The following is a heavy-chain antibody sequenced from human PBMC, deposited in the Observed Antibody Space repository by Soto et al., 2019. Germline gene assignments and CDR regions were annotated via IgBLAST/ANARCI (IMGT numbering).Heavy chain of an antibody. D-gene: IGHD3-22*01. Sequence: GGSLRLSCSASGCTFRTYWMNWVRQAPGKGLVWVARVDSGGSGTSYADSVEGRFTISRDNARNTVYLQMNNVRAEDTALYYCVRDYYGFDYWGQGTLVTVSS. CDR1: GCTFRTYW. J-gene: IGHJ4*02. CDR2: VDSGGSGT. CDR3: VRDYYGFDY. V-gene: IGHV3-74*01.